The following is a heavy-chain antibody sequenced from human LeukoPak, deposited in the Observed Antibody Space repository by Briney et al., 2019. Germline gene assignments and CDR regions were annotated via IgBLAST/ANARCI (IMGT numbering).Heavy chain of an antibody. J-gene: IGHJ4*02. Sequence: GLPLRLSCAASGFTFSTYWMHWVRQAPGQGLVWVSRINSAGSTTTYADSVKGRFTISRDNAKNTLYLQMNSLRAEDTAVYYCARVTYCYASGSLAVYYFDYWGQGTLVTVSP. D-gene: IGHD3-10*01. CDR3: ARVTYCYASGSLAVYYFDY. CDR1: GFTFSTYW. V-gene: IGHV3-74*01. CDR2: INSAGSTT.